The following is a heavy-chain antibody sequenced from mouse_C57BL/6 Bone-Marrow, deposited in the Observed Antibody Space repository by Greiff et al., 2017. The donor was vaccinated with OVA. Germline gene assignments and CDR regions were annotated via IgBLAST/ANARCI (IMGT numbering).Heavy chain of an antibody. D-gene: IGHD1-1*01. V-gene: IGHV14-3*01. CDR2: IDPANDNT. CDR1: GFNFTNTY. CDR3: ARGSFGSIFYAMDY. Sequence: VQLQQSVAELVRPGASVKLSCTASGFNFTNTYMHWVKQRPEQGLEWIGRIDPANDNTKYAPKFQGKATLTADTSSSTAYLQLSSLSSEDSAVDCCARGSFGSIFYAMDYWGQGTSVTVSA. J-gene: IGHJ4*01.